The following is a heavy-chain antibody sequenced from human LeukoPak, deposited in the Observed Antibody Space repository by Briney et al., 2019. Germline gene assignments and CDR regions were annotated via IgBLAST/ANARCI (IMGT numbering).Heavy chain of an antibody. Sequence: SETLSLTCTVSGGSISSSSYYWSWIRQPPGKGLEWIGYIYYSGSTNYNPSLKSRVTISVDTSKNQFSLKLSSVTAADTAMYYCARHGRWLQNWFGPWGQGTLVTVSS. D-gene: IGHD5-24*01. CDR1: GGSISSSSYY. J-gene: IGHJ5*02. CDR2: IYYSGST. CDR3: ARHGRWLQNWFGP. V-gene: IGHV4-61*05.